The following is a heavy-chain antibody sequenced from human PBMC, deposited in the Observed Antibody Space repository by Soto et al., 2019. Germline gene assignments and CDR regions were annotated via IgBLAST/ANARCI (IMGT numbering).Heavy chain of an antibody. CDR3: ARGKGMEENYYYHGMDV. J-gene: IGHJ6*02. Sequence: QVQVVQSGAEVKKPGASVKGSCKASGYSFSTYSMHWVRQAPGQGLEWMGWINGANGNTRYSQKFKDRVSISRDTPASTGYMELRSLRSEDTAVYDCARGKGMEENYYYHGMDVWGPGTTVIVSS. D-gene: IGHD1-1*01. CDR1: GYSFSTYS. V-gene: IGHV1-3*01. CDR2: INGANGNT.